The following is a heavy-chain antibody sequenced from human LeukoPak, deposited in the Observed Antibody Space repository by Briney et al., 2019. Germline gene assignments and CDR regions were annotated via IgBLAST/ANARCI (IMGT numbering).Heavy chain of an antibody. CDR1: GFTVSNNY. CDR2: IYSGGST. V-gene: IGHV3-53*01. Sequence: GGSLRLSCAASGFTVSNNYMSWVSQAQGKGLEWVSVIYSGGSTYYADSVKGRFTISRDSSRNTLYLQMNSLRAEDTAVYYCAIVEMTTSAEYFQHWGQGPLVTVSS. CDR3: AIVEMTTSAEYFQH. D-gene: IGHD5-24*01. J-gene: IGHJ1*01.